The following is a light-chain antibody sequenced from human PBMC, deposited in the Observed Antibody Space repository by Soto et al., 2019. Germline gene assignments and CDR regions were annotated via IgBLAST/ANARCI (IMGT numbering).Light chain of an antibody. CDR3: QQYNNWPPWT. CDR2: GAS. CDR1: QSVSSS. J-gene: IGKJ1*01. Sequence: EIVMTQSPATLSVSPGERATLSCRASQSVSSSLAWYQQKPGQAPRLLIYGASTRATGIPARFSGSGSGTEFTLTISSLQSEDFAAYYCQQYNNWPPWTFGQGTKVEIK. V-gene: IGKV3-15*01.